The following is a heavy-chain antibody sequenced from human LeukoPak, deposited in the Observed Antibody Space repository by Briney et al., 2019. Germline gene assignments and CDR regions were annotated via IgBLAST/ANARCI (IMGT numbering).Heavy chain of an antibody. CDR1: GGSISSGNYY. J-gene: IGHJ4*02. CDR2: IHSSGST. Sequence: SETLSLTCTVSGGSISSGNYYWSWIRKPAGKGLEWIGRIHSSGSTNYKPSLKSRVIISLDTSRNQFSLKLRSVTAADTAVYYCARSYDICGYQGRGFDHWGQGTSVTVSS. CDR3: ARSYDICGYQGRGFDH. V-gene: IGHV4-61*02. D-gene: IGHD3-22*01.